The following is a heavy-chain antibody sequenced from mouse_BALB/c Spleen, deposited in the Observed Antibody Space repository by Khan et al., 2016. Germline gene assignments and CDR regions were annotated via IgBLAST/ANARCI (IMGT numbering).Heavy chain of an antibody. D-gene: IGHD1-3*01. J-gene: IGHJ2*01. CDR1: GFTFSSYA. CDR3: GRGPYIADD. Sequence: EVELVESGGDLVKPGGSLKLSCAASGFTFSSYALSWVRQTPEKRLDWVASISRGGSTYYPDSVKGRFTISRDNGRTILYLQMSSLRSKDTAMYYCGRGPYIADDWGQCTTLTVSS. V-gene: IGHV5-6-5*01. CDR2: ISRGGST.